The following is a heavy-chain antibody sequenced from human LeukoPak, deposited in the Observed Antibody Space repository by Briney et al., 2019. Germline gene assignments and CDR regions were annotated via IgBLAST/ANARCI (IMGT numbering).Heavy chain of an antibody. CDR2: ISSSSSYI. D-gene: IGHD6-19*01. J-gene: IGHJ4*02. CDR1: GFTFSSYS. Sequence: GGSLRLSCAASGFTFSSYSMNWVRQAPGKGLEWVSSISSSSSYIYYADSVKGRFTISRDNAKNSLYLQMNSLRAEDTAVYYCAKGSTRFIAVAGPGYFDYWGQGTLVTVSS. V-gene: IGHV3-21*04. CDR3: AKGSTRFIAVAGPGYFDY.